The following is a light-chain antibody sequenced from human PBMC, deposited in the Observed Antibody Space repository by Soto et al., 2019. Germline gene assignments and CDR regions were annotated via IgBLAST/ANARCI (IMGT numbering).Light chain of an antibody. J-gene: IGKJ1*01. CDR2: GTS. CDR1: QSVGNN. Sequence: EIVMTQSPTTLSVSPGERAKLPSRASQSVGNNLAWYQQKPGQAPRLLIHGTSTRAAGVPARFSGSGSGTDFTLTISRLEPEDFAVYYCQQYGSSPLTFGQGTKVDI. V-gene: IGKV3-15*01. CDR3: QQYGSSPLT.